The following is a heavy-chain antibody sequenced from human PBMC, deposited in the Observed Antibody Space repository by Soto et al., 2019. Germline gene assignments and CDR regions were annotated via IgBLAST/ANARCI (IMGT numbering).Heavy chain of an antibody. V-gene: IGHV1-18*01. D-gene: IGHD2-21*01. CDR1: GYDFTSYG. CDR2: ISAYNGKR. CDR3: ARGRIVASIHDAFEV. Sequence: QGQLLQSGDEVKKPGASVRVSCRAPGYDFTSYGISWVRQAPGQGLEWVSWISAYNGKRDTAQKLQGRVTMTLDTSTDTAHMELGDLTSADTAVYYCARGRIVASIHDAFEVWGQGTMVAVCS. J-gene: IGHJ3*01.